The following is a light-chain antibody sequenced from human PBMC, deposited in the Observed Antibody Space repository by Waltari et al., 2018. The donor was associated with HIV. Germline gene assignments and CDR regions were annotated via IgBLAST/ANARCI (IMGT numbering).Light chain of an antibody. V-gene: IGLV2-14*03. CDR2: DVS. CDR3: SSYTSSSTVV. J-gene: IGLJ2*01. CDR1: SSDVGAYNY. Sequence: QSALTQPASVSGSPGQSITISCTGTSSDVGAYNYVSWYQLHPCKAPKLMIYDVSNRPSGVSDRFSGSKSANTASLTISGLQAEDEAHYYCSSYTSSSTVVFGGGTKLTVL.